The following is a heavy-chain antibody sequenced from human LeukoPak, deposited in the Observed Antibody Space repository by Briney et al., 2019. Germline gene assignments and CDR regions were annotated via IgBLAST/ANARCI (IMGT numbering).Heavy chain of an antibody. V-gene: IGHV3-7*01. CDR1: GFTFSSYW. CDR2: IKQDGSEK. CDR3: ARDLSESDYGDYGYYYNGMDV. Sequence: GGSLRLSCAASGFTFSSYWMSWVRQAPGKGLEWVANIKQDGSEKYYMDSVKGRFTISRDNAKNSLYLQMNSLRAEDTAVYYCARDLSESDYGDYGYYYNGMDVWGQGTTVTVSS. J-gene: IGHJ6*02. D-gene: IGHD4-17*01.